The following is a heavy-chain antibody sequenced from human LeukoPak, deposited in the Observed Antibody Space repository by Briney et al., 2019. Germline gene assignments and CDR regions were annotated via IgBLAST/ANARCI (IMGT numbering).Heavy chain of an antibody. V-gene: IGHV3-23*01. CDR1: GFTFSNYA. D-gene: IGHD6-13*01. Sequence: GGSLRLSCAASGFTFSNYAMTWVRQAPGKGLEWASTISDSGSTFYADSVKGRFTISRDNSKNTLFLQMNGLRADDTAVYYCAKDWPSEWQQLPDYDAVDVWGQGTMVTVSS. J-gene: IGHJ3*01. CDR3: AKDWPSEWQQLPDYDAVDV. CDR2: ISDSGST.